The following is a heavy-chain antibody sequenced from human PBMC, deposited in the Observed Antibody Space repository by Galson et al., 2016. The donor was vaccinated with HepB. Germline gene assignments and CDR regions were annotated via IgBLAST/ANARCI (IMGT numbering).Heavy chain of an antibody. CDR1: GYGFAGSW. CDR2: IYPDDSST. J-gene: IGHJ6*03. Sequence: QSGAEVKRPGESLKISCKGSGYGFAGSWIGWVRQMPGEGLEWMGIIYPDDSSTGYSPSFLGQVPFSVEKSISTAYLHWSSLKASDTSMYYCASRGGYCSSTSCYASESSSSVSQFHMDVWGKGTTVTVSS. V-gene: IGHV5-51*03. D-gene: IGHD2-2*01. CDR3: ASRGGYCSSTSCYASESSSSVSQFHMDV.